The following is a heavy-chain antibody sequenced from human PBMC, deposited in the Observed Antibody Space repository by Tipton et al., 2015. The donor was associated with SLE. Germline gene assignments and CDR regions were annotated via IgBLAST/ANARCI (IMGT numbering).Heavy chain of an antibody. CDR3: ATYLHSSSWSWFDP. V-gene: IGHV4-34*01. CDR1: GGSFSGYY. CDR2: INHSGST. D-gene: IGHD6-13*01. J-gene: IGHJ5*02. Sequence: TLSLTCAVYGGSFSGYYWSWIRQPPGKGLEWIGEINHSGSTNYNPSLKSRVTISVDTSKNQFSLKLSSVTAADTAVYYCATYLHSSSWSWFDPWGQGTLVTVSS.